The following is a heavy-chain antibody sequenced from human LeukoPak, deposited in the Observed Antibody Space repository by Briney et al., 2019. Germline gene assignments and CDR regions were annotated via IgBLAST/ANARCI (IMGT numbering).Heavy chain of an antibody. J-gene: IGHJ4*02. D-gene: IGHD1-26*01. Sequence: SETLSLTCTVSGYSISSGYYWGWIRQPPGKGLEWIGSIYHTGSTYYNPSLKSRVTISVDTSKNQFSLKLSSVTAADTAVYYCARQHSGSYYYPRWYFDYWGQGTLVTVSS. CDR1: GYSISSGYY. CDR2: IYHTGST. CDR3: ARQHSGSYYYPRWYFDY. V-gene: IGHV4-38-2*02.